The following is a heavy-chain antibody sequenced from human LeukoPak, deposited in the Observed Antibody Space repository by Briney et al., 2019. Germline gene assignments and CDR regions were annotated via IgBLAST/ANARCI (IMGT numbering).Heavy chain of an antibody. CDR3: ARGGPVPYDY. D-gene: IGHD2-2*01. J-gene: IGHJ4*02. Sequence: GGSLRLSCTASGFTLSSYAMAWVRQAPGKGLDWVSTISDHGGRTFYADSVKDRFTISRDNSRNIVFLQINSLRAEDTAMYYCARGGPVPYDYWGQGTLVTVSS. CDR1: GFTLSSYA. V-gene: IGHV3-23*01. CDR2: ISDHGGRT.